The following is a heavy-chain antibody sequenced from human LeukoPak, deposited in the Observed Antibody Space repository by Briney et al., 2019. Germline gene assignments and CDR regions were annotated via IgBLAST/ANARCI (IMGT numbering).Heavy chain of an antibody. Sequence: GGSLRLSCAASGFTFSSYAMSWVRQAPGKGLEWVSALNGSGNKTYYADSVKGRFTISRDNSKNTLYLQMNSLRAEDTAVYYCAKWGCTGTNCYPFASWGQGTLVTVSS. V-gene: IGHV3-23*01. CDR2: LNGSGNKT. CDR1: GFTFSSYA. J-gene: IGHJ4*01. D-gene: IGHD2-15*01. CDR3: AKWGCTGTNCYPFAS.